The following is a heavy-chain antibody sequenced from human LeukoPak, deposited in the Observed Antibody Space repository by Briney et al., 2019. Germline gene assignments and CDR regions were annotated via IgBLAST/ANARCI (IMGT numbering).Heavy chain of an antibody. D-gene: IGHD6-13*01. Sequence: PSETLSLTCTVSGGSISSGGYYWSWIRQPPGKGLEWIGYIYHSGSTYYNPSLKSRVTISVDTSKNQFSLKLSSVTAADTAVYYCARVALDSSSWYGRSEYFQHWGQGTLVTVSS. CDR3: ARVALDSSSWYGRSEYFQH. CDR2: IYHSGST. V-gene: IGHV4-30-2*01. CDR1: GGSISSGGYY. J-gene: IGHJ1*01.